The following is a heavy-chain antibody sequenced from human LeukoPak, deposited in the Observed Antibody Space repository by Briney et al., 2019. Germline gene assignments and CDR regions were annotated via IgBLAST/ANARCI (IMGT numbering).Heavy chain of an antibody. D-gene: IGHD3-22*01. CDR2: ISDSGGRT. CDR1: GITLSNYG. CDR3: AKRGVVIRVILVGFHKEAYYFDS. V-gene: IGHV3-23*01. J-gene: IGHJ4*02. Sequence: GGSLRLSCAVSGITLSNYGMSWVRQAPGKGLEWVAGISDSGGRTKYADSVKGRFTISRDNPKNTLYLQMNSLRAEDTAVYFCAKRGVVIRVILVGFHKEAYYFDSWGQGALVTVSS.